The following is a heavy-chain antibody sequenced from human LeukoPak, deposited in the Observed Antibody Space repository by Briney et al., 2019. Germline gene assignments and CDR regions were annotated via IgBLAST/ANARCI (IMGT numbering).Heavy chain of an antibody. V-gene: IGHV4-34*01. J-gene: IGHJ4*02. CDR3: ARGFSH. CDR1: GGSFTSYY. CDR2: INDSGGP. Sequence: SETLSLTCAVYGGSFTSYYWSWLRQPPGEGLEWIGEINDSGGPTYNPSLKSRVTMSLDTSKNQFSLKLTSVTAADTAVYYCARGFSHWGQGTLVTVSS.